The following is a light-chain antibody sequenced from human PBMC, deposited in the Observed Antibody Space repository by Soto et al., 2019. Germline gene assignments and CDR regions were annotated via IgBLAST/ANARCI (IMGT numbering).Light chain of an antibody. V-gene: IGLV1-44*01. CDR2: TND. CDR1: SSNIGSNT. J-gene: IGLJ1*01. CDR3: SSWDDNLDAEV. Sequence: QSVLTQPPSASGTPGQRVTISCSGSSSNIGSNTVNWYQQLPGTAPKLLIYTNDQRPSGVPDRFSGSKSGTSASLAISGPQFEDEADYHCSSWDDNLDAEVFGAGTKLTVL.